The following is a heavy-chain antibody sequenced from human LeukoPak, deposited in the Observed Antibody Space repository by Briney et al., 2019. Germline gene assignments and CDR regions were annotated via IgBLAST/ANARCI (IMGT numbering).Heavy chain of an antibody. CDR3: ARVDCRSTSCSPFDY. J-gene: IGHJ4*02. CDR2: ILYDGSTQ. Sequence: PGRSLRLSCAASGFTFSTLFMHWVRQAPGKGLEWVAVILYDGSTQYYADSVRGRFTASRDNSKDTLYLQMNSLRVEDTAVYYCARVDCRSTSCSPFDYWGQGTLVTVSS. CDR1: GFTFSTLF. D-gene: IGHD2-2*01. V-gene: IGHV3-30*04.